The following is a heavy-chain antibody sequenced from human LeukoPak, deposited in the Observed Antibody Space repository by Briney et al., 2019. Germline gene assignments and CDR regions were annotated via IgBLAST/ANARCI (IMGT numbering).Heavy chain of an antibody. CDR2: IYTSGGT. V-gene: IGHV3-66*01. J-gene: IGHJ4*02. D-gene: IGHD2-8*01. Sequence: PGGSLRLSCAASGFTVSSNYMSWVRQAPGKGLEWVSVIYTSGGTYYADSVKGRFTISRDNSQNTLYLQMNSLRAEDTAVYYCTKGLWAGVSAARDWGQGALVTVSS. CDR1: GFTVSSNY. CDR3: TKGLWAGVSAARD.